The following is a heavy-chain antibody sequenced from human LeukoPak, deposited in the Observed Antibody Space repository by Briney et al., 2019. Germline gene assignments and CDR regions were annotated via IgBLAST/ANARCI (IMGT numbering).Heavy chain of an antibody. D-gene: IGHD2-15*01. CDR3: AREENCSGGSCLRWFDP. V-gene: IGHV1-2*02. CDR2: INPNSGGT. CDR1: GFTFTGYY. Sequence: ASVKVSCKASGFTFTGYYMHWVRQAPGQGLEWRGWINPNSGGTNYAQKFHGRVTMTRDPSIITAYMDLSRLTSDDRAVHYCAREENCSGGSCLRWFDPWGQGTLVTVSS. J-gene: IGHJ5*02.